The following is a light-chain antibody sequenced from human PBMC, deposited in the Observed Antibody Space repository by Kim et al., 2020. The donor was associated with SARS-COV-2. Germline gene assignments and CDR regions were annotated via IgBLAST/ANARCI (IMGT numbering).Light chain of an antibody. CDR2: DNN. V-gene: IGLV1-44*01. CDR3: ATWDDSLHGVV. J-gene: IGLJ2*01. Sequence: GQKVAISCSGSSTNIGINVVNWYQQLPGTAPKLLMFDNNQRPSGVTDRFSGSKSGTSASLAISGLQSEDEADYYCATWDDSLHGVVFGGGTQLTVL. CDR1: STNIGINV.